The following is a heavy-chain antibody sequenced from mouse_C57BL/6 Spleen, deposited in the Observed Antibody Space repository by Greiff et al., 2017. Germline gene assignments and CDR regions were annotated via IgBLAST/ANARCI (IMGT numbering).Heavy chain of an antibody. Sequence: EVKLVESGGGLVQPGGSLKLSCAASGFTFSAYYMYWVRQTPEKRLEWVAYISNGGGSTYYPDTVKGRFTISRDNAKNTLYLQMSRLKSEDTAMYYCARHGLRLGECPFDYWGQGTTLTVSS. CDR1: GFTFSAYY. J-gene: IGHJ2*01. D-gene: IGHD4-1*01. CDR2: ISNGGGST. CDR3: ARHGLRLGECPFDY. V-gene: IGHV5-12*01.